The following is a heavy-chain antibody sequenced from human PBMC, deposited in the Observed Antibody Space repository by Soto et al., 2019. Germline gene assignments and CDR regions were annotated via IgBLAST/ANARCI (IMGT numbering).Heavy chain of an antibody. V-gene: IGHV4-30-2*01. CDR1: GGXISSXGXS. CDR3: ARGAPVVNDY. CDR2: IYHSGST. Sequence: QLQLQESGSGLVXXSXTXSLTCAVSGGXISSXGXSWSWIRQPPGKGLEWIGYIYHSGSTYYNPSLKSRVTISVDRSKNQFSLKLSSVTAADTAVYYCARGAPVVNDYWGQGTLVTVSS. D-gene: IGHD3-22*01. J-gene: IGHJ4*02.